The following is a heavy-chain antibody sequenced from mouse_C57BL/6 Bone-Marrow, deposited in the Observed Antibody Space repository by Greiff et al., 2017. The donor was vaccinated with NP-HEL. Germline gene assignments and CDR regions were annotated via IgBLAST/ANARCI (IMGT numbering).Heavy chain of an antibody. CDR2: IYPRSGNT. CDR3: ARSSYGYDDYLDY. CDR1: GYTFTSYG. D-gene: IGHD2-9*01. J-gene: IGHJ2*01. Sequence: QVQLKQSGAELARPGASVKLSCKASGYTFTSYGISWVKQRTGQGLEWIGEIYPRSGNTYYNEKFKGKATLTADKSSSTAYMELRSLTSEDSAVYFCARSSYGYDDYLDYWGQGTTLTVSS. V-gene: IGHV1-81*01.